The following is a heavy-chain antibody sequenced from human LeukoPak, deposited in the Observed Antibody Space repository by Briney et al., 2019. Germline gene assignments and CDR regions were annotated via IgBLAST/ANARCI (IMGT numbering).Heavy chain of an antibody. Sequence: GGSLRLSCAASGFPFSSYWMHWVRQAPGRGLVWVSRINSDGSSTSYADSVKGRFTISRDNSKNTLYLQMNSLRAEDTAVYYCARDGMVRGVHYYYMDVWGKGTTVTISS. J-gene: IGHJ6*03. CDR1: GFPFSSYW. CDR3: ARDGMVRGVHYYYMDV. CDR2: INSDGSST. D-gene: IGHD3-10*01. V-gene: IGHV3-74*01.